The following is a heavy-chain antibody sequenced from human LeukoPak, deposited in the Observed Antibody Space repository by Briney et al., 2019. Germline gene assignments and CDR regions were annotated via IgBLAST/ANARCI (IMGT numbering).Heavy chain of an antibody. J-gene: IGHJ6*02. Sequence: PGGSLRLSCAVSGFTFSSYSMNWVRQAPGKGLEWVSYISSSSSIIYYADSVKGRFTISRDNAKKTLYLQMNSLRAEDTAVYYCARSIGLTGGGVDVWGQGTTVTVSS. D-gene: IGHD3-9*01. CDR2: ISSSSSII. V-gene: IGHV3-48*04. CDR1: GFTFSSYS. CDR3: ARSIGLTGGGVDV.